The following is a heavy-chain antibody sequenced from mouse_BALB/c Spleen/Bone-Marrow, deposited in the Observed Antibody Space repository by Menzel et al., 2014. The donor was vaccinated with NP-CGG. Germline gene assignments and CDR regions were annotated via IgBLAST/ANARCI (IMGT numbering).Heavy chain of an antibody. CDR3: ARGNGYHFDY. V-gene: IGHV3-8*02. J-gene: IGHJ2*01. CDR2: ISYSGNA. D-gene: IGHD1-2*01. Sequence: DVKLVESGPSLVKPSQTLSLTCSVIGDSITSSYWNWIRKFPGNKLEYMGYISYSGNAYYNPSLKSRISLTRDTSKNQYYLQLNSVTTEDTATYFCARGNGYHFDYWGQGTTLTVSS. CDR1: GDSITSSY.